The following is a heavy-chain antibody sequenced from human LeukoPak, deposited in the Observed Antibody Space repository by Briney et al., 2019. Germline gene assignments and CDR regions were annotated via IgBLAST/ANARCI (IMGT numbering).Heavy chain of an antibody. D-gene: IGHD6-25*01. CDR1: GFTFSSYA. J-gene: IGHJ4*02. CDR2: ISGSGGST. V-gene: IGHV3-23*01. CDR3: ARGYSSGWPDF. Sequence: GGSLRLSCAASGFTFSSYAMSWVRQAPGKGLEWVSAISGSGGSTYYAESAKGRFTISRDNSKNTLYLQMNSLRAEDTALYFCARGYSSGWPDFWGQGTLVTVSS.